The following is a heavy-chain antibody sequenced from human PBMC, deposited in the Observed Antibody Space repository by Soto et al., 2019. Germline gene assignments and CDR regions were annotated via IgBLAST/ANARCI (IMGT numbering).Heavy chain of an antibody. V-gene: IGHV4-34*01. CDR3: ARGREGSDPYYYYYGMDV. CDR1: GGSFSGYY. Sequence: SETLSLTCAVYGGSFSGYYWSWIRQPPGKGLEWIGEINHSGSTNYNPSLKSRVTISVDTSKNQFSLKLSSVTAADTAVYYCARGREGSDPYYYYYGMDVWGQGTTVT. J-gene: IGHJ6*02. CDR2: INHSGST.